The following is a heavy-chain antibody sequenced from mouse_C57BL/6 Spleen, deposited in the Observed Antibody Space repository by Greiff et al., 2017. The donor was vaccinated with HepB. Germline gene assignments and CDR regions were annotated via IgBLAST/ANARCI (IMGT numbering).Heavy chain of an antibody. D-gene: IGHD1-1*01. CDR3: ARSSQSYYYAMDY. Sequence: QVQLQQPGAELVRPGSSVKLSCKASGYTFTSYWMHWVKQRPIQGLEWIGNIDPSDSETHYNQKFKDKATLTVDKSSSTAYMQLSSLTSEDSAVYYCARSSQSYYYAMDYWGQGTSVTVSS. CDR1: GYTFTSYW. CDR2: IDPSDSET. V-gene: IGHV1-52*01. J-gene: IGHJ4*01.